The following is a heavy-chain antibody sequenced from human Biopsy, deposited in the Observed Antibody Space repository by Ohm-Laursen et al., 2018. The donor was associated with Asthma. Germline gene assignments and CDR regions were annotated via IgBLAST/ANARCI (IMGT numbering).Heavy chain of an antibody. V-gene: IGHV3-30*03. J-gene: IGHJ4*02. CDR3: VRWRSGYPDHYSDF. D-gene: IGHD2-21*01. Sequence: SLRLSCAASGFTFRHFGMHWVRQAPGKGLEWVALISSDVREWYADSVKGRFTISRDNSKNTLDLQMNSLRGDDTAVYYCVRWRSGYPDHYSDFWGLGTLVTVSS. CDR2: ISSDVRE. CDR1: GFTFRHFG.